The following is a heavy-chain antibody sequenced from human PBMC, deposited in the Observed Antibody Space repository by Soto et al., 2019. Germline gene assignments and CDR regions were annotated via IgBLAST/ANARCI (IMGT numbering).Heavy chain of an antibody. CDR2: ISYDGSNK. V-gene: IGHV3-30*18. Sequence: GGSLRLSCAASGFTFSSYGMHWVRQAPGKGLEWVAVISYDGSNKYYADSVKGRFTISRDNSKNTLYLQMNSLRAEDTAVYYFAKDPSRLIVVVPAIDYWGQGTLVTVSS. CDR1: GFTFSSYG. D-gene: IGHD2-2*01. J-gene: IGHJ4*02. CDR3: AKDPSRLIVVVPAIDY.